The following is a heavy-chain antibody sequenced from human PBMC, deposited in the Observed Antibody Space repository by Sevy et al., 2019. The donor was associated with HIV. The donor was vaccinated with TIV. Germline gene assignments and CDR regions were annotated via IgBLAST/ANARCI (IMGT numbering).Heavy chain of an antibody. CDR1: GGSFSGYY. D-gene: IGHD2-21*01. CDR2: INHSGST. CDR3: ARERYRGRDGYNISGYFDY. J-gene: IGHJ4*02. Sequence: SETLSLTCAVYGGSFSGYYWSWIRQPPGKGLEWIGEINHSGSTNYNPSLKSRVTISVDTSKNQFSLKLSSVTAADTAVYYCARERYRGRDGYNISGYFDYWGQGTLVTVSS. V-gene: IGHV4-34*01.